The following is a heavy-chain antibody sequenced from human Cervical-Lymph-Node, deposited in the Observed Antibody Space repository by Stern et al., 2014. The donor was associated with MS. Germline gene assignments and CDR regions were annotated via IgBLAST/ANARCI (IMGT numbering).Heavy chain of an antibody. V-gene: IGHV1-3*01. D-gene: IGHD3-3*01. J-gene: IGHJ4*02. Sequence: QLVQSGAEVKKPGASVKVSCKASGYTFTQYPIHWVRQAPGQSLEWMGWISAVNGHTKYSEKFQGRVTITWDTSASTVYMELSSLKSEDTGVYFCTHSTGYYDPFDSWGQGTLVTVSS. CDR1: GYTFTQYP. CDR2: ISAVNGHT. CDR3: THSTGYYDPFDS.